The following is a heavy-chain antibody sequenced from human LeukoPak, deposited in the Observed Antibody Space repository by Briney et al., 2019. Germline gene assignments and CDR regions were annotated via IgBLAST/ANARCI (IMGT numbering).Heavy chain of an antibody. V-gene: IGHV3-74*01. J-gene: IGHJ4*02. CDR1: GFTFSSYYW. D-gene: IGHD3-10*01. CDR2: IKNDEITT. CDR3: ASIRARALDY. Sequence: GGSLRLSCAASGFTFSSYYWMHWVRQAPVKGLVWVSRIKNDEITTYYADSVKGRFTISRDNSKNTLSLQMNSLRAEDTAVYYCASIRARALDYWGQGTLVTVSS.